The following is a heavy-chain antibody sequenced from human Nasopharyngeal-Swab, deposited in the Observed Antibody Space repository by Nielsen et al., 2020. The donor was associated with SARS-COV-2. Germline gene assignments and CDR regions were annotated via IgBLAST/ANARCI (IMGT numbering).Heavy chain of an antibody. Sequence: GESLKISCAASGVPFSDYSMNWVRQAPGKGLEWVSYISNGGSIIYYADSVKGRFTISRDNAGTSLSLQMNSLRAEDTAVYYCARFSNKGHRYWFFDLWGRGTLVTVSS. CDR3: ARFSNKGHRYWFFDL. CDR2: ISNGGSII. J-gene: IGHJ2*01. CDR1: GVPFSDYS. V-gene: IGHV3-48*04.